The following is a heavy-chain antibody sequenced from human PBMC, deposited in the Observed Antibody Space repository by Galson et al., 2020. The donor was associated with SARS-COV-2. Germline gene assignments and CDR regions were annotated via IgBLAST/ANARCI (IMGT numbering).Heavy chain of an antibody. CDR2: INWNGGST. J-gene: IGHJ3*02. Sequence: GGSLRLSCAASGFTFDDYGMSWVRQAPGKGLEWVSGINWNGGSTGYADSVKGRFTISRDNAKNSLYLQMNSLRAEDTALYYCARAISSGWGHDDAFDIWGQGTMVTVSS. CDR1: GFTFDDYG. V-gene: IGHV3-20*04. CDR3: ARAISSGWGHDDAFDI. D-gene: IGHD6-19*01.